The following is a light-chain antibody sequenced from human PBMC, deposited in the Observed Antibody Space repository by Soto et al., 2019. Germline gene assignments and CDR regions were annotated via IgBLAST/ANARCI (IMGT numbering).Light chain of an antibody. J-gene: IGKJ4*01. CDR1: QSVSSN. CDR3: QENNNWPPGRLT. CDR2: GAS. Sequence: MTQSPATLSVSPGETATLSCRANQSVSSNLAWYQQKPGQAHRLLIYGASTRATGIPARFSGSGSGTEFTLTISSLQSEDFGVYYCQENNNWPPGRLTFGGGTKVEIK. V-gene: IGKV3-15*01.